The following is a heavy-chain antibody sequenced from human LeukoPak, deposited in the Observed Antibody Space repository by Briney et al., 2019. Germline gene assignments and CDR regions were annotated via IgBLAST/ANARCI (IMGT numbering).Heavy chain of an antibody. D-gene: IGHD1-14*01. J-gene: IGHJ4*02. Sequence: GGSLRLSCAASGFTFSNAWMSWVRRAPGKGLEWFGRFKSKTDGGTTDYAAPVKGRFTISRDDSKNTLYLQMNSLKTEDTAVYYCTTDFGVPDSPVGYWGQGTLVSVSS. V-gene: IGHV3-15*01. CDR2: FKSKTDGGTT. CDR3: TTDFGVPDSPVGY. CDR1: GFTFSNAW.